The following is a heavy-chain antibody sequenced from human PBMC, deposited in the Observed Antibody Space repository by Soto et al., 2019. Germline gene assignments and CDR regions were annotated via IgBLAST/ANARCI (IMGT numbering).Heavy chain of an antibody. Sequence: SETLSLTCTVSGGSISSGDYYWSWIRQPPGKGLEWIGYIYYSGSTYYNPSLKSRVTISVDTSKNQFSLKLSSVTAADTAVYYCARAAYCGGDCYSSWYFDLWGRGTLVT. J-gene: IGHJ2*01. V-gene: IGHV4-30-4*01. CDR1: GGSISSGDYY. CDR2: IYYSGST. D-gene: IGHD2-21*02. CDR3: ARAAYCGGDCYSSWYFDL.